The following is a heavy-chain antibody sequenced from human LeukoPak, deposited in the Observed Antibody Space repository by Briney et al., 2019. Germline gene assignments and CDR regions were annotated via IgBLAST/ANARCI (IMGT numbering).Heavy chain of an antibody. CDR3: VRDQGGYSYGQGYYYYYGMDV. CDR2: IKQDGSEK. J-gene: IGHJ6*02. V-gene: IGHV3-7*01. Sequence: GGSLRLSCAASGFTFSSYWMSWVRQAPGKGLEWVANIKQDGSEKYYVDSVKGRFTISRDNAKNSLYLQMNSLRAEDTAVYYCVRDQGGYSYGQGYYYYYGMDVWGQGTTVTVSS. CDR1: GFTFSSYW. D-gene: IGHD5-18*01.